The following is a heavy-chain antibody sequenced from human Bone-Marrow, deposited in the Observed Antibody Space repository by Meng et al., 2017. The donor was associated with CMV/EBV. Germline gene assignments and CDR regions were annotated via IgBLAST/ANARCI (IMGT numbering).Heavy chain of an antibody. V-gene: IGHV3-15*01. J-gene: IGHJ4*02. CDR2: IKSKTDGETT. CDR1: FTFKNAW. Sequence: FTFKNAWMSWVRQVSGKGLEWVGHIKSKTDGETTDYAAPVKGRFTISRDDSKNTLYLQMNSLKTEDTAVYYCTTDINYFDWLQPFDYWGQGTLVTVSS. D-gene: IGHD3-9*01. CDR3: TTDINYFDWLQPFDY.